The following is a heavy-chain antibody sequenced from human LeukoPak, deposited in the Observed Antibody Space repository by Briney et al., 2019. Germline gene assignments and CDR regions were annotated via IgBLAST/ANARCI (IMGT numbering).Heavy chain of an antibody. J-gene: IGHJ4*02. Sequence: GGSLRLSCAASGFTFSRYGMNWVRQAPGKGLEWVASISSSSSHIYQADSLKGRFTISRDNAKNSVYLQMNSLRAEDTAVYYCASGVGDYSTHFDYWGQGTLVTVSS. CDR3: ASGVGDYSTHFDY. CDR1: GFTFSRYG. V-gene: IGHV3-21*01. D-gene: IGHD4-17*01. CDR2: ISSSSSHI.